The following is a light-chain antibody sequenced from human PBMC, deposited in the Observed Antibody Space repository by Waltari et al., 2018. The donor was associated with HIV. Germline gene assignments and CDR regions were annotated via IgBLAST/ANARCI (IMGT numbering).Light chain of an antibody. CDR1: SSNIGARYG. V-gene: IGLV1-40*01. CDR2: GNT. J-gene: IGLJ2*01. Sequence: QSVLTQPPSVSGAPGQGVPLSCNGSSSNIGARYGVQWYQQLPGTAPKLLIFGNTNRPSGVPDRFSGSRSGTSASLAITGLQAEDEADYYCQSYDSSLSGSVFGGGTKLTVL. CDR3: QSYDSSLSGSV.